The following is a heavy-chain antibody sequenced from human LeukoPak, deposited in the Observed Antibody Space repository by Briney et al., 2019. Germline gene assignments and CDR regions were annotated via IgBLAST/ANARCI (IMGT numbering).Heavy chain of an antibody. J-gene: IGHJ3*01. CDR1: GFTFRTYG. Sequence: PGGSLRLSCAASGFTFRTYGMHWVRQAPGKGREWATFIRYDGSDKFYADSVRGRFTISRDNSKNTLFLQLNSLRVEDTAVYYCAKRADYYDSSRALYDAFDLWGQGTMVTVSS. D-gene: IGHD3-16*01. CDR2: IRYDGSDK. CDR3: AKRADYYDSSRALYDAFDL. V-gene: IGHV3-30*02.